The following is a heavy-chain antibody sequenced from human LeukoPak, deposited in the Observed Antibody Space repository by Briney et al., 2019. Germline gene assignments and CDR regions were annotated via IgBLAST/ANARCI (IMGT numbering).Heavy chain of an antibody. V-gene: IGHV1-18*01. CDR3: ARDEQWLVPISRPFYGMDV. CDR2: ISAYSGNT. CDR1: GYTFTSYG. Sequence: ASVKVSCKASGYTFTSYGIIWVRQAPGQGLEWMGWISAYSGNTDYSQNLQGRVTMTTDTSTNTAYMELRSLRSDDTAVYYCARDEQWLVPISRPFYGMDVWGQGTTVTVSS. J-gene: IGHJ6*02. D-gene: IGHD6-19*01.